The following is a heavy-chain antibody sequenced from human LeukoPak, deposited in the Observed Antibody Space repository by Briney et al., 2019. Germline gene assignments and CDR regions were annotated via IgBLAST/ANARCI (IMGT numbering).Heavy chain of an antibody. CDR3: ASKYCTNGVCYKDY. CDR2: IYTSGST. V-gene: IGHV4-61*02. CDR1: GGSISSGSYY. Sequence: SETLSLTCTVSGGSISSGSYYWSWIRQPAGKGLEWIGRIYTSGSTHYNPSLKSRVTISVDTSKNQFSLKLSSVTAADTAVYYCASKYCTNGVCYKDYWGQGTLVTVSS. J-gene: IGHJ4*02. D-gene: IGHD2-8*01.